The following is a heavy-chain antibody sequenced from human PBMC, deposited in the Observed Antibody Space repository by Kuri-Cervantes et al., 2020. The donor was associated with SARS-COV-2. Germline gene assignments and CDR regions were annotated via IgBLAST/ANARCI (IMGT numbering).Heavy chain of an antibody. Sequence: GGSLRLSCAASGFTFSSYEMNWVRQAPGKGLEWVSYISSSGSTIYYGDSVKGRFIISRDNAKNSLYLQMTSLRAEDTAVYYGAREIEGFDIWGQGTMVTVSS. V-gene: IGHV3-48*03. J-gene: IGHJ3*02. D-gene: IGHD2-21*01. CDR2: ISSSGSTI. CDR1: GFTFSSYE. CDR3: AREIEGFDI.